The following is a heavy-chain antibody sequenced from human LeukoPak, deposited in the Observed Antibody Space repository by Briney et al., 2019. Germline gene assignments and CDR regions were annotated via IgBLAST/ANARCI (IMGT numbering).Heavy chain of an antibody. D-gene: IGHD3-22*01. Sequence: ASVKVSCKASGYTFSGYYMHWVRQAPGQGLEWMGWINPNSGGTIYVEKFQGRVTMTRDMSISTDYMELSSLRSDDTAVYYCVRGAEDSSVYYSGLYYWGQGTLVTVSS. CDR2: INPNSGGT. CDR3: VRGAEDSSVYYSGLYY. V-gene: IGHV1-2*02. J-gene: IGHJ4*02. CDR1: GYTFSGYY.